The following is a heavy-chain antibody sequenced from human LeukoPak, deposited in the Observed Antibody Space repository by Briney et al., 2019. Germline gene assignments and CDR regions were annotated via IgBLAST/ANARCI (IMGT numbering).Heavy chain of an antibody. Sequence: GGSLRLSCAASGFTFDDYGMSWVRQAPGKGLEWVSGINWNGGSTGYADSVKGRFTISRDNANNSLYLQMNSLRAEDTALYYCARDRRSVNYDFWSGYSWFFDYWGQGTLVTVSS. CDR2: INWNGGST. CDR3: ARDRRSVNYDFWSGYSWFFDY. CDR1: GFTFDDYG. J-gene: IGHJ4*02. D-gene: IGHD3-3*01. V-gene: IGHV3-20*04.